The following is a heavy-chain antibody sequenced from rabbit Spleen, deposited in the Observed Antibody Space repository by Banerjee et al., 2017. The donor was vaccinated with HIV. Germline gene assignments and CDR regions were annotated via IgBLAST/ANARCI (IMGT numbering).Heavy chain of an antibody. CDR3: ARNYVNAFDP. Sequence: QEQLEESGGDLVKPGASLTLTCTASGFSFSSNWICWVRQAPGKGLEWIACIDTNNGDTDYANWPKGRFTISKTSSTTVTLQMTSLTAADTATYFCARNYVNAFDPWGQGTWSPS. D-gene: IGHD1-1*01. CDR1: GFSFSSNW. CDR2: IDTNNGDT. V-gene: IGHV1S45*01. J-gene: IGHJ2*01.